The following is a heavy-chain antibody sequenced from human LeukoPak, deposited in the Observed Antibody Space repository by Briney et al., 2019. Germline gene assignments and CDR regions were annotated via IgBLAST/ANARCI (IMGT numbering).Heavy chain of an antibody. D-gene: IGHD2-8*01. CDR3: ARHESQVFPPATWFAR. Sequence: PSETLSLTCTVSGDSVSSRHFFCGWIRQPPGKGLEWIGSFHYGGSAFYNPSLKSRVTISVDTSNNHFSLKLSPVTAADSAVYYCARHESQVFPPATWFARGGQGTLVTVSS. J-gene: IGHJ5*02. V-gene: IGHV4-39*02. CDR1: GDSVSSRHFF. CDR2: FHYGGSA.